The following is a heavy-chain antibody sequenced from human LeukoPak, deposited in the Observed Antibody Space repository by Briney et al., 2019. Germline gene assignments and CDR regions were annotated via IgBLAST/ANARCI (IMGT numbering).Heavy chain of an antibody. J-gene: IGHJ4*02. Sequence: GGSLRLSCAASGFTFSTYTFHWVRQAPGKGLEWVGNISYLESHQSLADFVKGRFTISRDNYKSTLYLQMNSLRPEDTAVYYCARVDGSGSYFGYWGQGTLVTVSS. CDR1: GFTFSTYT. CDR3: ARVDGSGSYFGY. CDR2: ISYLESHQ. V-gene: IGHV3-30*04. D-gene: IGHD6-19*01.